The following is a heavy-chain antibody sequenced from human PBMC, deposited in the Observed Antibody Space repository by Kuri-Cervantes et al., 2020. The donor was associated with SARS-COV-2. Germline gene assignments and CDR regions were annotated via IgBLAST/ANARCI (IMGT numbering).Heavy chain of an antibody. Sequence: GESLKISCAASGFTVSSNYMSWVRQAPGKGLEWVSVIYSDGSTYYADSVKGRFTISRDNSKNTLYLQMNSLRSEDTAVYYCARAIGYYYYYGMDVWGQGTTVTVSS. J-gene: IGHJ6*02. CDR1: GFTVSSNY. V-gene: IGHV3-53*01. D-gene: IGHD2/OR15-2a*01. CDR2: IYSDGST. CDR3: ARAIGYYYYYGMDV.